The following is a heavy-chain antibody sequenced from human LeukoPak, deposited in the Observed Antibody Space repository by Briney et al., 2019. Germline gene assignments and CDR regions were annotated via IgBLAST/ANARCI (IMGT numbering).Heavy chain of an antibody. Sequence: ASVKVSCKASGGTFSSYAISWVRQAPGQGLEWMGGIIPIFGTANYAQKFQGRVTITADESTSTAYMELSSLRSEDTAVYYCARDREQLVDYYYYMDVWGKGTTVTVSS. CDR1: GGTFSSYA. D-gene: IGHD6-6*01. CDR2: IIPIFGTA. CDR3: ARDREQLVDYYYYMDV. V-gene: IGHV1-69*13. J-gene: IGHJ6*03.